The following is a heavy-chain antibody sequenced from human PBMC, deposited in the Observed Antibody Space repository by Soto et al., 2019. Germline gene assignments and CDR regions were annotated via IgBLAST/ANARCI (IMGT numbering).Heavy chain of an antibody. D-gene: IGHD2-15*01. J-gene: IGHJ5*02. Sequence: GESLKISCKGSGYSFTSYWIGWVRQMPGKGLEWMGIIYPGDSDTRYSPSFQGQVTISADKSISTAYLQWSSLKASDTAMYYCARGEGDCSGGSCYSWFDPGAREPWSPSPQ. CDR2: IYPGDSDT. CDR3: ARGEGDCSGGSCYSWFDP. V-gene: IGHV5-51*01. CDR1: GYSFTSYW.